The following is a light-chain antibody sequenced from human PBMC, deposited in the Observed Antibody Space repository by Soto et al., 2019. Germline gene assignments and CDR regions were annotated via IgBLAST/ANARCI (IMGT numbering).Light chain of an antibody. CDR2: DAS. CDR3: QQYGSSPIT. CDR1: QSVSSN. J-gene: IGKJ5*01. Sequence: EIVLTQSPGTLSLSPGERATLSCRASQSVSSNLAWYQQKPGQAPRLLIYDASSRATGIPDRFSGSGSGRDFTLTISRLEPEDFAVYYCQQYGSSPITFGQGTRREIK. V-gene: IGKV3-20*01.